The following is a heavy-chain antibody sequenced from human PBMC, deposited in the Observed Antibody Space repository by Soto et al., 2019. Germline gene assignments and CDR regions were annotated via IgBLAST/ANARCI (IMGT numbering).Heavy chain of an antibody. CDR2: IYTSGNT. J-gene: IGHJ6*02. Sequence: SETLSLTCTVSGGSISSYSWSWIRQPAGKGLEWIGRIYTSGNTNYNSSLRGRVTMSLDTSMNQLSLNLSSVTAADTAVYYCARDRGFPDYYGMDVRGQGTTVTVSS. V-gene: IGHV4-4*07. D-gene: IGHD3-10*01. CDR1: GGSISSYS. CDR3: ARDRGFPDYYGMDV.